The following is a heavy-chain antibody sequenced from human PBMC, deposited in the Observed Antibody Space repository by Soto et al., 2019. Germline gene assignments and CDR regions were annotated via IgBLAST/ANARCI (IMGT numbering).Heavy chain of an antibody. CDR3: ARIPDRQYCTNGVCYDYYYYYGMDV. CDR1: GYTFTSYG. V-gene: IGHV1-18*01. J-gene: IGHJ6*02. CDR2: ISAYNGNT. Sequence: QVQLVQSGAEVKKPGASVKVSCKASGYTFTSYGISWVRQAPGQGLEWMGWISAYNGNTNYAQKLQGRVTMTTDPSTSTAYMELRSLRSDDTAVYYYARIPDRQYCTNGVCYDYYYYYGMDVWGQGTTVTVSS. D-gene: IGHD2-8*01.